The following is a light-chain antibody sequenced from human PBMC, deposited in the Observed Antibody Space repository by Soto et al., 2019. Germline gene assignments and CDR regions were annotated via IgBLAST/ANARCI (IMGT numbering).Light chain of an antibody. Sequence: QPVMTQSPSASASLGASVKLTCTLSSGHSSYAIAWHQQQPEKGPRYLMKLNSDGSHSKGDGIPDRFSGSSSGAERYLTLSSLQSEDEADYYCQTWVTGIVVLGGGTQLTV. CDR1: SGHSSYA. CDR3: QTWVTGIVV. CDR2: LNSDGSH. J-gene: IGLJ2*01. V-gene: IGLV4-69*01.